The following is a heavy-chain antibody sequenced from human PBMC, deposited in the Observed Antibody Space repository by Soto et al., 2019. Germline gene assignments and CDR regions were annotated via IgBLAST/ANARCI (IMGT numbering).Heavy chain of an antibody. V-gene: IGHV4-31*03. CDR3: ATHCSSTSCYGLAAFDI. J-gene: IGHJ3*02. CDR2: IYYSGST. D-gene: IGHD2-2*01. Sequence: PSETLSLTCTVSGGSISSGGYYWSWIRQHPGKGLEWIGYIYYSGSTYYNPSLKSRVTISVDTSKNQFSLKLSSVTAADTAVYYCATHCSSTSCYGLAAFDIWGQGTMVTVSS. CDR1: GGSISSGGYY.